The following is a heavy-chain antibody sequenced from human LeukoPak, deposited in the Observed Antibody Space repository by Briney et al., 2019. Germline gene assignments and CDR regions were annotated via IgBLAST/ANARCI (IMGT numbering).Heavy chain of an antibody. CDR3: AKEFPWGAPEDAFDI. Sequence: GRSLRLSCAASGFTFRSYGMHWVRQAPGKGLEGVAVISYDGSNKYYADSVKGRFTISRDNSKNTLYLQMNSLRAEDTAVYYCAKEFPWGAPEDAFDIWGQGTMVTVSS. V-gene: IGHV3-30*18. D-gene: IGHD7-27*01. J-gene: IGHJ3*02. CDR2: ISYDGSNK. CDR1: GFTFRSYG.